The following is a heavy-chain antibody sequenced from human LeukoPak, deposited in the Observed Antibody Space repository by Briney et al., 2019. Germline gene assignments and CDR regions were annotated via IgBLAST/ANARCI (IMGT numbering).Heavy chain of an antibody. V-gene: IGHV3-30*02. D-gene: IGHD2-2*01. CDR2: IRYDGSNK. CDR3: AKDRSGYCSSTSCSHFDY. J-gene: IGHJ4*02. CDR1: GFTFSSYG. Sequence: GGSLRLSCAASGFTFSSYGMHWVRQAPGKGLEWVAFIRYDGSNKYYVDSVKGRFTISRDNSKNTLYLQMNSLRAEDTAVYYCAKDRSGYCSSTSCSHFDYWGQGTLVTVSS.